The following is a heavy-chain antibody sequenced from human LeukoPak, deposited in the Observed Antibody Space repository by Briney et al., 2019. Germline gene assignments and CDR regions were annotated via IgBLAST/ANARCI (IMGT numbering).Heavy chain of an antibody. CDR1: GYTFTSYG. D-gene: IGHD3-9*01. Sequence: ASVKVSCKASGYTFTSYGISWVRQAPGQGLEWMGWISAYNGNTNYAQKLQGRVTMTTDTSTSTAYMELRSLRSDDTAVYYCARDSYDILTGRYYYYYYMEVWGKGTTVTISS. CDR3: ARDSYDILTGRYYYYYYMEV. CDR2: ISAYNGNT. V-gene: IGHV1-18*01. J-gene: IGHJ6*03.